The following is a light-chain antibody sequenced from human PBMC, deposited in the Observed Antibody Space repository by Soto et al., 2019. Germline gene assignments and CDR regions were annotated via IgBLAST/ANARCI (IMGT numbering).Light chain of an antibody. J-gene: IGKJ2*01. V-gene: IGKV3-15*01. CDR1: QSVSSN. CDR3: QRYNGGPYI. Sequence: EIVMTQSPVTLSVSPGERASLSCRASQSVSSNLAWYQQRPGQAPRLLIYEASTRATGVPDRFSGSGYGRAFTLTISSLQPEDFAVYYCQRYNGGPYIFGQGTKLEIK. CDR2: EAS.